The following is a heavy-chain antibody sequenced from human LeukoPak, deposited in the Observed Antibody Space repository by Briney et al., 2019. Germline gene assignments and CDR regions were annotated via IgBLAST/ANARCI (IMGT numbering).Heavy chain of an antibody. V-gene: IGHV1-46*01. Sequence: ASVKVSCKASGYTFTSYYMHWVRQAPGQGLEWMGIINPSGGSTSYAQKFQGRVTMTRDTSISTAYMELSRLRSDDTAVYYCARATVVTILDYWGQGTLVTVSS. CDR1: GYTFTSYY. CDR2: INPSGGST. CDR3: ARATVVTILDY. J-gene: IGHJ4*02. D-gene: IGHD4-23*01.